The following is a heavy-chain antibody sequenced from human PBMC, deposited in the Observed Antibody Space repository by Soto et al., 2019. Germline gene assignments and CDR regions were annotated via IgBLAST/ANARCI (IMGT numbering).Heavy chain of an antibody. CDR2: IYWDDDK. J-gene: IGHJ4*02. D-gene: IGHD3-16*01. CDR1: GFSLSTSGVG. V-gene: IGHV2-5*02. CDR3: ARTVDDYYFDY. Sequence: QITLKESGPTLVKPTQTLTLTCTFSGFSLSTSGVGVGWIRQPPGKALEWLALIYWDDDKRYSPSLKSRLTITKDSSKNQVVLTMTNMDPVDTATYYCARTVDDYYFDYWGQGTLVTVSS.